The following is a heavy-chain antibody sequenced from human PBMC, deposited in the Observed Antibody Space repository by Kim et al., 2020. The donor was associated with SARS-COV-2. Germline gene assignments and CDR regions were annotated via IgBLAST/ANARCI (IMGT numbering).Heavy chain of an antibody. CDR2: IIPIFGTA. Sequence: SVKVSCKASGGTFSSYAISWVRQAPGQGLEWMGGIIPIFGTANYAQKFQGRVTITADESTSTAYMELSSLRSEDTAVYYCARHYNARIQLWPRGSGMDVWGQGTTVTVSS. J-gene: IGHJ6*02. D-gene: IGHD5-18*01. CDR1: GGTFSSYA. CDR3: ARHYNARIQLWPRGSGMDV. V-gene: IGHV1-69*13.